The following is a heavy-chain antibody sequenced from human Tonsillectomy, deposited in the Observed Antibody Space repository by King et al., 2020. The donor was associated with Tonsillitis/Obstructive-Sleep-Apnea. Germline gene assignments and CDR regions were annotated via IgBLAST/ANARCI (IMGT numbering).Heavy chain of an antibody. CDR2: ISTSSST. Sequence: VQLVESGGGLVKPGGSLRLSCAASGFTFSDYYMSWIRQAPGKGLEWVSYISTSSSTNYADSVKGRFTISRDNAKNSLHLQMNSLRAEDTAVYYCARDRVLGDIVVPSYYGMDVWGQGTTVTVSS. CDR1: GFTFSDYY. D-gene: IGHD2-15*01. J-gene: IGHJ6*02. CDR3: ARDRVLGDIVVPSYYGMDV. V-gene: IGHV3-11*06.